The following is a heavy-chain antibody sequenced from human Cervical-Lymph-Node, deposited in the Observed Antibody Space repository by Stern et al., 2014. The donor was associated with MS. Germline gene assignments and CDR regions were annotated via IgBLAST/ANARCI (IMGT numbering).Heavy chain of an antibody. CDR2: IWYDGSNK. CDR1: GFTFSSYG. V-gene: IGHV3-33*01. Sequence: VQLVESGGGVVQPGRSLRLSCAASGFTFSSYGMHWVRQAPGKGLEWVAVIWYDGSNKYYAGSVKGRFTISRDNSKNTLYLQMNSLRAEDTAVYYCARDRGWERDAFDIWGQGTMVTVSS. CDR3: ARDRGWERDAFDI. J-gene: IGHJ3*02. D-gene: IGHD1-26*01.